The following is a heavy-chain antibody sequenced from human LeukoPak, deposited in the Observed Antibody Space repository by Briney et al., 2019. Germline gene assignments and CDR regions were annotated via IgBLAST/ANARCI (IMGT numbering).Heavy chain of an antibody. V-gene: IGHV1-2*02. CDR3: ARDPFALGIVIVPY. CDR1: GYTFTGYC. D-gene: IGHD2/OR15-2a*01. Sequence: ASVKVSCKASGYTFTGYCMHWVRQAPGQGLEWMGWINPNSGGTNYAQKFQGRVTMTSDTSITTAYMELSRLRSDDTAVYYCARDPFALGIVIVPYWGQGTLVTVSS. CDR2: INPNSGGT. J-gene: IGHJ4*02.